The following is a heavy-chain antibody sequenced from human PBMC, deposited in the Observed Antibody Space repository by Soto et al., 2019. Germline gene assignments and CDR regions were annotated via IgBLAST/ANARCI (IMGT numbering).Heavy chain of an antibody. V-gene: IGHV1-24*01. CDR3: ATEGAAAAGLDY. J-gene: IGHJ4*02. Sequence: GAAGKVSWEVSGYTLTGLSMDWVRQAPGKGLEWMGGFDPEDGETIYAQKFQGRVTMTEDTSTDTAYMELSSLRSEDTAVYYCATEGAAAAGLDYWGQGTLVTVSS. CDR1: GYTLTGLS. CDR2: FDPEDGET. D-gene: IGHD6-13*01.